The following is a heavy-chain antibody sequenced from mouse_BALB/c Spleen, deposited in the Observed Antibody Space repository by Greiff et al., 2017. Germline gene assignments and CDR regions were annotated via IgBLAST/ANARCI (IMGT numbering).Heavy chain of an antibody. D-gene: IGHD1-1*01. CDR3: ARAGPYYGSSYVHFDV. CDR2: INPYNDGT. Sequence: VQLQQSGPELVKPGASVKMSCKASGYTFTSYVMHWVKQKPGQGLEWIGYINPYNDGTKYNEKFKGKATLTSDKSSSTAYMELSSLTSEDSAVYYCARAGPYYGSSYVHFDVWGAGTTVTVSS. J-gene: IGHJ1*01. CDR1: GYTFTSYV. V-gene: IGHV1-14*01.